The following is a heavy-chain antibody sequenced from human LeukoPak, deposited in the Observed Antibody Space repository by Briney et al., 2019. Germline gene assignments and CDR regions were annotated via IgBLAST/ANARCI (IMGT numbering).Heavy chain of an antibody. Sequence: SETLSLTCTVSGGSISSGDYYWSWIRQPPGKGLEWIGSIYYSGSTYYNPSLRSRVTISVDTSKNQFSLKLSSVTAADTAVYYCARDNTGDFDYWGQGTLVTVSS. D-gene: IGHD7-27*01. CDR1: GGSISSGDYY. CDR3: ARDNTGDFDY. CDR2: IYYSGST. V-gene: IGHV4-39*07. J-gene: IGHJ4*02.